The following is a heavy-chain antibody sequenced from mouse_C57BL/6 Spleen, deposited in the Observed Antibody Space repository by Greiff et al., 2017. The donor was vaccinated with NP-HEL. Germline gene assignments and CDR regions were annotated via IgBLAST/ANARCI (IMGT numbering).Heavy chain of an antibody. J-gene: IGHJ1*03. CDR3: ARNYCGSSLYWYFDV. CDR2: ISSGSSTI. Sequence: EVQGVESGGGLVKPGGSLKLSCAASGFTFSDYGMHWVRQAPEKGLEWVAYISSGSSTIYYAETVKGRFTISRDNTNNTLFLQMTSLRSEDTAMYYCARNYCGSSLYWYFDVWGTGTTVTVSS. CDR1: GFTFSDYG. V-gene: IGHV5-17*01. D-gene: IGHD1-1*01.